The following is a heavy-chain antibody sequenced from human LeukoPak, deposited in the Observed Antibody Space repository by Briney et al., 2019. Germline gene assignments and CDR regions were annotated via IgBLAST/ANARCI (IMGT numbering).Heavy chain of an antibody. CDR1: GGSISSGSYY. CDR2: IYYSGST. CDR3: ARDRSGSSFDF. D-gene: IGHD6-25*01. V-gene: IGHV4-61*01. Sequence: SETLSLTCTVSGGSISSGSYYWSWIRQPPGKGLEWIGNIYYSGSTNYNPSLKSRVTVSVDMSKTQFSLKLSSVTAADTAVYYCARDRSGSSFDFWGQGTLVTVSS. J-gene: IGHJ4*02.